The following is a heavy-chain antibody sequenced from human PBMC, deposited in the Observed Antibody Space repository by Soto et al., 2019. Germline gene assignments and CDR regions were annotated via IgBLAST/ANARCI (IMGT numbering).Heavy chain of an antibody. Sequence: ASVKVSCKISGHTLTEFYIHCVRQAPGQGLEWMGGFDPEGGEAIYAQKWHGRVTVTEDTVTDTAYLQMNGLKTEDTAVYYCTRAGIDRSGTTHCYYGMDVWGQGTTVNVSS. D-gene: IGHD3-22*01. CDR1: GHTLTEFY. J-gene: IGHJ6*02. CDR2: FDPEGGEA. CDR3: TRAGIDRSGTTHCYYGMDV. V-gene: IGHV1-24*01.